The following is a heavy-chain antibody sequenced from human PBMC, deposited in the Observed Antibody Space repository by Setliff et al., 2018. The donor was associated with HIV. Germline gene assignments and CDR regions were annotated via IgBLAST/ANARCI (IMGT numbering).Heavy chain of an antibody. D-gene: IGHD2-8*01. CDR2: IYHGGYT. CDR1: GGSISTNYW. CDR3: ARVPSCADSWCYIYYYYYYGMDV. V-gene: IGHV4-4*03. Sequence: LRKTLSLTCAVSGGSISTNYWWSWVRQPPGKGLEWIGEIYHGGYTNYNPSLKSRATILLDTSKKQFSLKLNSVTAADAAVYYCARVPSCADSWCYIYYYYYYGMDVWGQGTTVTVSS. J-gene: IGHJ6*02.